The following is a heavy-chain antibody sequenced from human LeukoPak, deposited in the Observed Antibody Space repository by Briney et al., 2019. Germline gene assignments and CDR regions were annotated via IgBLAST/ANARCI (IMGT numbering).Heavy chain of an antibody. CDR1: GGSINSGGYY. D-gene: IGHD6-13*01. CDR2: IYYSGST. Sequence: SQTLSLTCTVSGGSINSGGYYWSWIRQPPGKGLEWIGYIYYSGSTNYNPSLKSRVTISVDTSKNQFSLKLSSVTAADTAVYYCARLRSIAAAGLDYWGQGTLVTVSS. CDR3: ARLRSIAAAGLDY. V-gene: IGHV4-61*08. J-gene: IGHJ4*02.